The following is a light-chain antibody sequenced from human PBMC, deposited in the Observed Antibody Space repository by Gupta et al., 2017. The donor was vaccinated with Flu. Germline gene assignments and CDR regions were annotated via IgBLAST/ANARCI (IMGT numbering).Light chain of an antibody. CDR3: TAWDASLRVWM. V-gene: IGLV1-47*01. J-gene: IGLJ3*02. CDR1: SSNVGSNY. CDR2: RND. Sequence: QSVLTQPPSASGTPGQWVTISCSGTSSNVGSNYVYWFQHLPGTAPRLLIFRNDQRPSGVPARFFGSKSGTSAALAISGLRSEDEADYYCTAWDASLRVWMFGGGTKLTV.